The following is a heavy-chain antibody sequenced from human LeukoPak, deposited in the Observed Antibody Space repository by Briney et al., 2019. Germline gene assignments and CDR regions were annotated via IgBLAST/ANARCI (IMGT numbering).Heavy chain of an antibody. CDR2: VFGRDTST. D-gene: IGHD3-9*01. CDR3: AKWGDYDVLTGYYDSDY. V-gene: IGHV3-23*01. Sequence: GASLRLSCAASGFTFINYAMSWGRQAPGEGLEWVSAVFGRDTSTYYTDSVKGRFTISRDNSKNTLYLQMNSLSAEDTAIYYCAKWGDYDVLTGYYDSDYWGQGTLVTVSS. J-gene: IGHJ4*02. CDR1: GFTFINYA.